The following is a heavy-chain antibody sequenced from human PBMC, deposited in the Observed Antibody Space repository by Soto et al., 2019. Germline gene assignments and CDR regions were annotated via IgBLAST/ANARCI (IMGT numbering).Heavy chain of an antibody. J-gene: IGHJ4*02. Sequence: QVQLVQSGAEVKKPGASVKVSCKASGYTFTSYGISWVRQAPGQGLEWMGWISAYNGNTNYAQKLQGRVTMTTDTSTSIAYRELRSLRSDDTAVYYCAGAGYDYVWGSYRPADSWGQGTLVTVSS. CDR2: ISAYNGNT. CDR3: AGAGYDYVWGSYRPADS. D-gene: IGHD3-16*02. CDR1: GYTFTSYG. V-gene: IGHV1-18*01.